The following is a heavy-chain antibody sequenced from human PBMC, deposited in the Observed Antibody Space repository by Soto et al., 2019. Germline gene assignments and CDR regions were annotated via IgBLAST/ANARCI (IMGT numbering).Heavy chain of an antibody. V-gene: IGHV1-18*01. CDR3: ARDLTKSSSWPYYFNY. CDR1: GYNFTTYG. J-gene: IGHJ4*02. CDR2: ISDYSGST. D-gene: IGHD6-13*01. Sequence: QVQLVQSGAEVKKPGASVKVSCKASGYNFTTYGISGVRQSPGQGLEWMGWISDYSGSTKFAQKLQGRVTMTTDTSTTTAYMEMRSLKSDDTAVYYCARDLTKSSSWPYYFNYLGQGTLGTVSS.